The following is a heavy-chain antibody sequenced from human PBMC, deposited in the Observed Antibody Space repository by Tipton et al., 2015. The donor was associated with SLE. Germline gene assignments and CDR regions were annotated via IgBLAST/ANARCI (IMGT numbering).Heavy chain of an antibody. J-gene: IGHJ4*02. Sequence: TLSLTCAVHGGSFSGYYCSWIRQPPGKGLEWIGEINHSGSTNYNPSLKSRVTISVDTSKNHFSLKLSSETAADTAVYYCARGIMGDHEYWGQGTLVTVSS. CDR1: GGSFSGYY. CDR3: ARGIMGDHEY. D-gene: IGHD3-16*01. V-gene: IGHV4-34*01. CDR2: INHSGST.